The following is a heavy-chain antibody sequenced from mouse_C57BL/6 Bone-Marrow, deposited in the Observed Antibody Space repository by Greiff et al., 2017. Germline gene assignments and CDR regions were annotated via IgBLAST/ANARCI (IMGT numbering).Heavy chain of an antibody. Sequence: QVHVKQSGAELARPGASVKLSCKASGYTFTSYGISWVKQRTGQGLEWIGEIYPRSGNTYYNEKFKGKATLTADKSSSTAYMELRSLTSEDSAVYFCAKTAQVPLDYWGQGTTLTVSS. D-gene: IGHD3-2*02. CDR2: IYPRSGNT. CDR1: GYTFTSYG. J-gene: IGHJ2*01. V-gene: IGHV1-81*01. CDR3: AKTAQVPLDY.